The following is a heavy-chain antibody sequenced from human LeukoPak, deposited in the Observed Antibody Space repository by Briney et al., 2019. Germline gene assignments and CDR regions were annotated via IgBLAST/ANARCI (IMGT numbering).Heavy chain of an antibody. Sequence: ASVTVSCKASGYTFTGYYMHWVRQAPGQGLEWMGWINPNSGGTNYAQKFQGRVTMTRDTSISTAYMELSRLRSDDTAVYYCARDHPVLGGYCSSTSCYMGYWGQGTLVTVSS. J-gene: IGHJ4*02. CDR1: GYTFTGYY. CDR2: INPNSGGT. D-gene: IGHD2-2*02. CDR3: ARDHPVLGGYCSSTSCYMGY. V-gene: IGHV1-2*02.